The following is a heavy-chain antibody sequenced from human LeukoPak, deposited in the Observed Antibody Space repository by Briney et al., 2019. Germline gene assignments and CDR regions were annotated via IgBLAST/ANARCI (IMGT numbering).Heavy chain of an antibody. Sequence: GGSLTLSCAASVFTFDDYAMPWARHAPGKGLEWVLGISWNSGSILYADSVKGRFTISRDNAKNSLYLQMNSLRAEDAALYYCANAIGNSYGYLDDWGQGTLVTVSS. CDR2: ISWNSGSI. D-gene: IGHD5-18*01. CDR3: ANAIGNSYGYLDD. V-gene: IGHV3-9*01. J-gene: IGHJ4*02. CDR1: VFTFDDYA.